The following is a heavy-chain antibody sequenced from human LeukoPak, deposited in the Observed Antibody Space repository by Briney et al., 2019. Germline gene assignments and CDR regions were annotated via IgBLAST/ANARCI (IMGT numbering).Heavy chain of an antibody. CDR1: GYTFTSYG. CDR3: ARDLGYYDSSGYYPRPFDI. V-gene: IGHV1-18*01. D-gene: IGHD3-22*01. J-gene: IGHJ3*02. Sequence: ASVKVSCKASGYTFTSYGISWVRQAPGQGLEWMGWISAYNGNTNYAQKLQGRVTMTTDTSTSTAYMELRSLRSDDTAVYYCARDLGYYDSSGYYPRPFDIWGQGTMVTVSP. CDR2: ISAYNGNT.